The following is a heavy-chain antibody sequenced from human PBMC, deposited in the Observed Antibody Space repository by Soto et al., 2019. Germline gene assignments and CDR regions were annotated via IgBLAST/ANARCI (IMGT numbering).Heavy chain of an antibody. CDR1: GFPFSAYA. Sequence: EVQLLESGGGVVQPGGSLRLSCAASGFPFSAYAMSWVRQAPGKGLQWVSGVGGSDSDKHYADSVRGRFTVSRDNSKNTLYLQMNSLRAVDTAVYYCAKDATAVNGVWDPFDMWGQGTEVTVSS. J-gene: IGHJ3*02. D-gene: IGHD2-8*01. V-gene: IGHV3-23*01. CDR3: AKDATAVNGVWDPFDM. CDR2: VGGSDSDK.